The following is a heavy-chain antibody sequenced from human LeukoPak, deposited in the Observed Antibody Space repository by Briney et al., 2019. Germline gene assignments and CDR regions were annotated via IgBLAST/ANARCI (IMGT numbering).Heavy chain of an antibody. CDR3: ATHGSGSYYPDY. J-gene: IGHJ4*02. Sequence: ASVKVSCKASGYTFTSYDINWVRQATGQGLEWMGWMNPNSGNTGYAQKFQGRVTITRNTSISTAYMELSSLRSEDTAVYYCATHGSGSYYPDYWGQGTLVTVSS. CDR1: GYTFTSYD. CDR2: MNPNSGNT. D-gene: IGHD3-10*01. V-gene: IGHV1-8*03.